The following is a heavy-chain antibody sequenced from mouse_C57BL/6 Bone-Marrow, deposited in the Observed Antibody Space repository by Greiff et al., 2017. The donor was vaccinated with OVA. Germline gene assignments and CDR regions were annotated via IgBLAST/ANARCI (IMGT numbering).Heavy chain of an antibody. J-gene: IGHJ3*01. CDR1: GFTFSDFY. CDR3: ARDDGKAWFAY. V-gene: IGHV7-1*01. Sequence: EVKLVESGGGLVQSGRSLRLSCATSGFTFSDFYMEWVRQAPGKGLEWIAASRNKANDYTTEYSASGQGRFIVTRDTSQSILYLQMNALRAEDTAIYYCARDDGKAWFAYWGQGTLVTVSA. CDR2: SRNKANDYTT. D-gene: IGHD1-1*01.